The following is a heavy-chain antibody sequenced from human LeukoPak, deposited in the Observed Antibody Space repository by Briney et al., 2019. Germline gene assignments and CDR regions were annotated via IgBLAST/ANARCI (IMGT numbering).Heavy chain of an antibody. J-gene: IGHJ4*02. Sequence: GGSLRLSCAASEFTFSSYAMSWVRQAPGKGLEWVSAISGSGGSTYYADSVKGRFTISRDNSKNTLYLQMNSLRAEGTAVYYCAKSGGFSSSVNFDYWGQGTLVTVSS. CDR3: AKSGGFSSSVNFDY. CDR2: ISGSGGST. CDR1: EFTFSSYA. V-gene: IGHV3-23*01. D-gene: IGHD6-13*01.